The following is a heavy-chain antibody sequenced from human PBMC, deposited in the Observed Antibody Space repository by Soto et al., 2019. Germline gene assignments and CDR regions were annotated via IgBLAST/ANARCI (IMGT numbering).Heavy chain of an antibody. V-gene: IGHV1-69*06. J-gene: IGHJ4*02. D-gene: IGHD2-21*02. Sequence: QGSLVQSGAEVKKPGSSVKISCKASGGIFSSNTINWVRKAAGQGLEWMGGIIPPFGTENYAEKFQGRVTITAEKSTKTEYMELTSLRSEDTAVYYCASKAACGGDCYAFDSWGQGTLVTVSS. CDR3: ASKAACGGDCYAFDS. CDR1: GGIFSSNT. CDR2: IIPPFGTE.